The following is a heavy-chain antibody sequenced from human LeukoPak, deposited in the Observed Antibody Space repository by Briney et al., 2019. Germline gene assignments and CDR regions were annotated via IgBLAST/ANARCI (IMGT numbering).Heavy chain of an antibody. D-gene: IGHD3-3*01. V-gene: IGHV3-48*01. J-gene: IGHJ4*02. CDR1: GFTFSSYS. CDR2: ISSSSSSI. CDR3: ARADFWSGYYMDY. Sequence: GGSLRLSCAASGFTFSSYSMNWVRQAPGKGLEWVSYISSSSSSIYYADSVKGRFTISRDNAKNALYMQMNSLRAEDTAVYYCARADFWSGYYMDYWGQGPLVTVSS.